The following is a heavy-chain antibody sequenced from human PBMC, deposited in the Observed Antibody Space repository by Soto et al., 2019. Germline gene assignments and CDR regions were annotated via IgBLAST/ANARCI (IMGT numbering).Heavy chain of an antibody. CDR2: INAGNGNT. Sequence: GASVKVSCTASGYTFTSYARHWVRQAPGQRLEWMGWINAGNGNTKYSQKFQGRVTITRDTSASTAYMELSSLRSEDTAVYYCARVAVRGVIRDWGQGTLVTVSS. V-gene: IGHV1-3*01. CDR1: GYTFTSYA. CDR3: ARVAVRGVIRD. J-gene: IGHJ4*02. D-gene: IGHD3-10*01.